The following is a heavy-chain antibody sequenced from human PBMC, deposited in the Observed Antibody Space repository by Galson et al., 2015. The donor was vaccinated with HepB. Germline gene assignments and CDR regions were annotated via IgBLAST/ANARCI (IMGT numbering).Heavy chain of an antibody. CDR2: IYWDDDK. J-gene: IGHJ3*02. D-gene: IGHD3-10*01. CDR1: GYSLSTSGVG. CDR3: AHIEVYYYGSGSYYKGAFDI. Sequence: PALVKPTQTLTLTCTFSGYSLSTSGVGVGWIRQPPGKALEWLACIYWDDDKRYSPSLKSRLTITKDTSKNQVVLTMTNMDPVDTATYYCAHIEVYYYGSGSYYKGAFDIWGQGTMVTVSS. V-gene: IGHV2-5*02.